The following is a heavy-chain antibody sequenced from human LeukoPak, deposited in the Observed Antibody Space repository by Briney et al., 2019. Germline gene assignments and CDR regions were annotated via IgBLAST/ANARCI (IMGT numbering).Heavy chain of an antibody. Sequence: GGSLRLSCVVSGFTFSDYYMSWIRQAPGKGLEWLSYISSGGSYTNYGDSVKGRFTISRDNAKNSLYLQMTSLRAEATAVYYRASGGSYYGSGSSQRWFDPWGLGTLVTVSS. J-gene: IGHJ5*02. V-gene: IGHV3-11*03. CDR2: ISSGGSYT. D-gene: IGHD3-10*01. CDR3: ASGGSYYGSGSSQRWFDP. CDR1: GFTFSDYY.